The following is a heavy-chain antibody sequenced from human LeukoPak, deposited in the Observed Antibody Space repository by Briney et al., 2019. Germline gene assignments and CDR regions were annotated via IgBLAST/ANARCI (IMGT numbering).Heavy chain of an antibody. Sequence: GGSLRLSCSASGFTFSNYAMHWVRQAPGKGLEYVSAISSNGDSTYYADSVKGRFVISRDNSKNSLSLHMSSLRAEDTAVYYCVKSASSYGANWFDPWGQGTLVTVSS. J-gene: IGHJ5*02. D-gene: IGHD4/OR15-4a*01. CDR3: VKSASSYGANWFDP. CDR2: ISSNGDST. V-gene: IGHV3-64D*09. CDR1: GFTFSNYA.